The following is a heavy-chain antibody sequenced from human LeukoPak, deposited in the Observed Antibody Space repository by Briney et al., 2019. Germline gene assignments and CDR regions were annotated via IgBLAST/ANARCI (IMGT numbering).Heavy chain of an antibody. CDR1: GFTFSGYG. J-gene: IGHJ4*02. D-gene: IGHD6-19*01. CDR2: IRNDGSNK. CDR3: AKDGAGWYGDY. V-gene: IGHV3-30*02. Sequence: GGSLRLPCGASGFTFSGYGMHWVRQAPGKGLEWVAFIRNDGSNKYYADSVKGRFTISRDNSKNTLYLQMNSLRAEDTAVYYCAKDGAGWYGDYWGQGTLVTVSS.